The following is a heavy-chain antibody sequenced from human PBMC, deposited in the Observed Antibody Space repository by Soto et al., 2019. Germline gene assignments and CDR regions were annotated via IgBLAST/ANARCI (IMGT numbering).Heavy chain of an antibody. V-gene: IGHV3-23*01. J-gene: IGHJ4*02. CDR3: AKVYCSGGSCQEFDY. D-gene: IGHD2-15*01. Sequence: GGSLRLSCAASGFTFSSYAMSWVRQAPGKGLEWVSAISGSGGSTYYADSVKGRFTISRDNSKNTLYLQMNSLRAEDTAVYYCAKVYCSGGSCQEFDYWGRGTLVTVSS. CDR1: GFTFSSYA. CDR2: ISGSGGST.